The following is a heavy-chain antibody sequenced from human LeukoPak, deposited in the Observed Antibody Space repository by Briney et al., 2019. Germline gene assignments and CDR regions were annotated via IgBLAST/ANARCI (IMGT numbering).Heavy chain of an antibody. CDR2: INPKSGVT. Sequence: ASVKVSCKASGYTFIDFYMHWVRQAPGQGLEWMGWINPKSGVTNYAQRFQGRVTMTRDTSINTAYMELYSLRSDDTAVYYCARDPPGVRYGRPIFDFWGQGTLVTVSS. D-gene: IGHD2-8*01. V-gene: IGHV1-2*02. J-gene: IGHJ4*02. CDR1: GYTFIDFY. CDR3: ARDPPGVRYGRPIFDF.